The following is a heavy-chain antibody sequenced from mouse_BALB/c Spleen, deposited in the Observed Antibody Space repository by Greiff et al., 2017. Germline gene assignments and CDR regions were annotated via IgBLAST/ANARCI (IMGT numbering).Heavy chain of an antibody. V-gene: IGHV5-9*03. Sequence: EVKLVESGGGLVKPGGSLKLSCAASGFTFSSYTMSWVRQTPEKRLEWVATISSGGGNTYYPDSVKGRFTISRDNAKNNLYLQMSSLRSEDTALYYCARYPTVVAPYFDYWGQGTTLTVSS. CDR3: ARYPTVVAPYFDY. CDR2: ISSGGGNT. D-gene: IGHD1-1*01. CDR1: GFTFSSYT. J-gene: IGHJ2*01.